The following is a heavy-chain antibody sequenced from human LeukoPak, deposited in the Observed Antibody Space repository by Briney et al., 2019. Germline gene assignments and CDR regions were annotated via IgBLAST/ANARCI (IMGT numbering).Heavy chain of an antibody. V-gene: IGHV1-2*06. CDR3: ARPKDTYYYDSSGYSSAAFDI. J-gene: IGHJ3*02. Sequence: ASVKVSCKASGYTFTGYYMHWVRQAPGQGLEWMGRINPNSGGTNYAQKFQGRVTMTRDTSISTAYMELSRLRPDDTAVYYCARPKDTYYYDSSGYSSAAFDIWGQGTMVTVSS. CDR1: GYTFTGYY. D-gene: IGHD3-22*01. CDR2: INPNSGGT.